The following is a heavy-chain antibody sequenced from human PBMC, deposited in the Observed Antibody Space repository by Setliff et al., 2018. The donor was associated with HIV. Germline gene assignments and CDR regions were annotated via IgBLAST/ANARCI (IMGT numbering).Heavy chain of an antibody. J-gene: IGHJ6*02. CDR1: RFDFNNYW. V-gene: IGHV3-7*01. CDR2: IGQDGSEK. Sequence: GGSLRLSCAASRFDFNNYWMCWVRQAPGKGLEWVANIGQDGSEKNYVDSVKGRFTVSRDNAKNSMDLQMNSLRAEDTAIYYCARKLRPGHGVDVWGQGTTVTVSS. D-gene: IGHD3-10*01. CDR3: ARKLRPGHGVDV.